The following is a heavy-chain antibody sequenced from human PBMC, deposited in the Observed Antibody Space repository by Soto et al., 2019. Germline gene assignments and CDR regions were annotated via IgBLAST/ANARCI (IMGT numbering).Heavy chain of an antibody. J-gene: IGHJ4*02. Sequence: GSLRLSFAASGFALSTYSMNWVRQAPRRGLEWACYTGSSSSDIDYADSVKGRFSVSRDNTKNSLFLQMNSLRAEETAVYYCARSQVIAARPYYFDFWGQGSLVTVPS. CDR3: ARSQVIAARPYYFDF. D-gene: IGHD6-6*01. CDR1: GFALSTYS. CDR2: TGSSSSDI. V-gene: IGHV3-21*01.